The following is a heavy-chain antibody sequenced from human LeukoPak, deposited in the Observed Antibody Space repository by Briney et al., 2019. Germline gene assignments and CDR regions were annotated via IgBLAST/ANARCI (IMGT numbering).Heavy chain of an antibody. D-gene: IGHD5-24*01. CDR1: GYTFTSYY. J-gene: IGHJ4*02. CDR2: INPSGGST. CDR3: ARDRGSLYFDY. V-gene: IGHV1-46*01. Sequence: HWASVKVSCKASGYTFTSYYMHRVRQAPGQGLEWMGIINPSGGSTSYAQKFQGRVTMTRDTSTSTVYMELSSLRSEDTAVYYCARDRGSLYFDYWGQGTLVTVSS.